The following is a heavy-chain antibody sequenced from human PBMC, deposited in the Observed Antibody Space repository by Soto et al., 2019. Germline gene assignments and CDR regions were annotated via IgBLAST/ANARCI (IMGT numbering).Heavy chain of an antibody. CDR1: GASIISTTKY. V-gene: IGHV4-39*01. D-gene: IGHD4-17*01. J-gene: IGHJ4*02. CDR2: ISSIGST. CDR3: ARQDHGDYEFFFDY. Sequence: SETLSLTCTVSGASIISTTKYWGWIRQPPGGGLEWIGTISSIGSTYYNPSLEGRVTISVDTSKNQFSLKVTSVTAADTGLYYCARQDHGDYEFFFDYWGQGTLVTVSS.